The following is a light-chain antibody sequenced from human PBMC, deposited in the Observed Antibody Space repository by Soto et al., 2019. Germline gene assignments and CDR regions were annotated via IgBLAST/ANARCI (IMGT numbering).Light chain of an antibody. CDR1: QDITNY. CDR3: QQYQSYPLT. V-gene: IGKV1-16*02. J-gene: IGKJ4*01. CDR2: AAS. Sequence: DIQMTQSPSSLSASVGDRVTITCRATQDITNYLAWFQQKPGQAPKCLIYAASNLESGVPSKFSGSGSGTDFTLTISCLQPEDFATYYCQQYQSYPLTFGGATRVEVK.